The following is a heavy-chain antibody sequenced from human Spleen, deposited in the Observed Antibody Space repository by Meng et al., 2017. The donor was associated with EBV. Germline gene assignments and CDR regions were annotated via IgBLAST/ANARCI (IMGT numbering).Heavy chain of an antibody. CDR3: AGSRHQLLPSG. D-gene: IGHD2-2*01. CDR2: INHSGST. J-gene: IGHJ4*02. Sequence: QAQLQQGGAGLLKPSEPLSLTCGVYGGSFSDYYWSWIRQPPGKGLEWIGEINHSGSTNYNPSLKSRVTMSVDTSKNQFSLNLRSVTAADTAVYYCAGSRHQLLPSGWGQGTPVTVSS. CDR1: GGSFSDYY. V-gene: IGHV4-34*01.